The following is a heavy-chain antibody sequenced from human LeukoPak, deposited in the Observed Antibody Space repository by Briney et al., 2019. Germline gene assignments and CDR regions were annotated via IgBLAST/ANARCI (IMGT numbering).Heavy chain of an antibody. Sequence: GGSLRLSCRASGFTFGDYAMSWVRQAPGKGLEWVGFIRSKPYGGTREYAASVKGRFTISRDDSKSIAYLQMYSLKTEDTAVYYCTRDWYQVYYDCSGYYYPDYWGQGTLVTVSS. CDR1: GFTFGDYA. J-gene: IGHJ4*02. D-gene: IGHD3-22*01. CDR2: IRSKPYGGTR. CDR3: TRDWYQVYYDCSGYYYPDY. V-gene: IGHV3-49*04.